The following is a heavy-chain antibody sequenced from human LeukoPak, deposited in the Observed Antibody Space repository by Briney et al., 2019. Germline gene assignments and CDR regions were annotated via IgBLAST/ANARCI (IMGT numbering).Heavy chain of an antibody. D-gene: IGHD1-26*01. CDR2: ISSSSSTI. Sequence: GGSLRLSCAASGFTFSSYSMNWVRQAPGKGLEWVSYISSSSSTIYYADSVKGRFTISRDNAKNSLYLQMNSLRAEDTAVYYCARGAGSFDYWGQGTLVTVSS. V-gene: IGHV3-48*01. J-gene: IGHJ4*02. CDR3: ARGAGSFDY. CDR1: GFTFSSYS.